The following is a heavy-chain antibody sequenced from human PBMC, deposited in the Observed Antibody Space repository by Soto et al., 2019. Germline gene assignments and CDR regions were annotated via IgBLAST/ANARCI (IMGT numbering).Heavy chain of an antibody. CDR3: ARVGPWVPYYYDSSPYTFENWFDP. Sequence: SETLSLTCSVSGRSISEINSYWGWIRQTPGEGLEWIGTIHHTGSTYYNPSLKSRVIISLDTSKNQFSLKLNSVTAADTAVYYCARVGPWVPYYYDSSPYTFENWFDPWGQGTLVTVSS. V-gene: IGHV4-39*01. CDR1: GRSISEINSY. D-gene: IGHD3-22*01. CDR2: IHHTGST. J-gene: IGHJ5*02.